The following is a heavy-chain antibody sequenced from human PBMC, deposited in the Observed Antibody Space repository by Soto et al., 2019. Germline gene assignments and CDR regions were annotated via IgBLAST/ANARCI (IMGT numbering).Heavy chain of an antibody. V-gene: IGHV4-38-2*02. CDR1: GYCISSGYY. J-gene: IGHJ4*02. CDR2: IYHSGST. D-gene: IGHD3-22*01. CDR3: ARDGYYDSSGTTFDY. Sequence: VTRPLPCVACGYCISSGYYRDRNRQTPGKGLEWIGSIYHSGSTYYNPSLKSRVTISVDTSKSQFSLKLSSVTAADTAVYYCARDGYYDSSGTTFDYWGQGTLVTVSS.